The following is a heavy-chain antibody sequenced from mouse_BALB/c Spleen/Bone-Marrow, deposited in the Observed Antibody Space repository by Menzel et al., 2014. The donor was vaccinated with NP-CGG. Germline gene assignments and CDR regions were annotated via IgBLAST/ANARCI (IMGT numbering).Heavy chain of an antibody. V-gene: IGHV1-9*01. D-gene: IGHD2-3*01. CDR2: ILPGSTST. Sequence: VQLQESGAELMKPGASVKISCKTTGYTFSGYWIEWVKQRPGHGLEWIGEILPGSTSTNYNEKFKDKATFTAGTSSNTAYIQLSSLTSEDSAVYYCARDGYSSLAMDYWGQGTSVTVSS. J-gene: IGHJ4*01. CDR3: ARDGYSSLAMDY. CDR1: GYTFSGYW.